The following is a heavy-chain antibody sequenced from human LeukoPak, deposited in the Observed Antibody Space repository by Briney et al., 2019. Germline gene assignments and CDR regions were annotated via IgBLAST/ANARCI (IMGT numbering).Heavy chain of an antibody. Sequence: GGSLRLSCAASGFTFSSYGMSWVRHAPGKGLEWVSGINWNGGSTGYADSVKGRFTISRDNAKNTLYLQINSLRAEDTAVYYCAKDYRPHDFWSGLVDYWGQGTLVTVSS. CDR3: AKDYRPHDFWSGLVDY. CDR2: INWNGGST. CDR1: GFTFSSYG. V-gene: IGHV3-20*04. J-gene: IGHJ4*02. D-gene: IGHD3-3*01.